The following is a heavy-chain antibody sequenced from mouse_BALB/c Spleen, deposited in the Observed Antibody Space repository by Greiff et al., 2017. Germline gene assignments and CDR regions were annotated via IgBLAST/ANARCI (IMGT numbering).Heavy chain of an antibody. D-gene: IGHD2-14*01. Sequence: VKVVESGPGLVAPSQSLSITCTVSGFSLTGYGVNWVRQPPGKGLEWLGVIWGGGSTYYNSALKSRLSISKDNSKSQVFLKMNSLQTDDTAMYYCAKHEGDRYDEGAWFAYWGQGTLVTVSA. J-gene: IGHJ3*01. CDR1: GFSLTGYG. V-gene: IGHV2-6-5*01. CDR2: IWGGGST. CDR3: AKHEGDRYDEGAWFAY.